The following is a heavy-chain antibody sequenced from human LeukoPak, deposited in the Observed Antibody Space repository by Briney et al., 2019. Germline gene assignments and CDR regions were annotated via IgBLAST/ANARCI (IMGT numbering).Heavy chain of an antibody. CDR2: ISYDGSNK. D-gene: IGHD3-10*01. V-gene: IGHV3-30*04. Sequence: GGSLRLSCAASGFTFSSYAMHWVRQAPGKGLEWVAVISYDGSNKYYADSVKGRFTISRDNSKNTLYLQMNSLRAEDTAVYYCAKDRYGSGSYYPYYFDYWGQGTLVTVSS. J-gene: IGHJ4*02. CDR1: GFTFSSYA. CDR3: AKDRYGSGSYYPYYFDY.